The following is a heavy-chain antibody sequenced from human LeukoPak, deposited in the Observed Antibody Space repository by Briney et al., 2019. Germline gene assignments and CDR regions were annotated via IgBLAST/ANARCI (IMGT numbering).Heavy chain of an antibody. CDR3: AKEVVYETDYYYYYGMDV. CDR1: GFTFSSYA. CDR2: ISGCGGST. J-gene: IGHJ6*02. D-gene: IGHD2-15*01. Sequence: GGSLRLSCAASGFTFSSYAMSWVRQAPGKGLEWVSAISGCGGSTYYADSVKGRFTISRDNSKNTLYLQMNSLRAEDTAVYYCAKEVVYETDYYYYYGMDVWGQGTTVTVSS. V-gene: IGHV3-23*01.